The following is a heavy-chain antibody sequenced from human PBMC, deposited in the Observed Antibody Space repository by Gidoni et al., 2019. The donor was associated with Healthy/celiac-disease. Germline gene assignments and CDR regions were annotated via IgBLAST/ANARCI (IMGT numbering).Heavy chain of an antibody. CDR2: INPNSVGT. CDR3: ASLATVTSVAFDI. D-gene: IGHD4-17*01. J-gene: IGHJ3*02. CDR1: GYTFPGYY. Sequence: QVQLVQSGAEVKKPGASVKVSCKASGYTFPGYYMHWVRQAPGQGLEWMGWINPNSVGTNYAQKFQGWDTMTRDTSISTAYMELSRRRSDDTAVYYCASLATVTSVAFDIWGQGTMVTVSS. V-gene: IGHV1-2*04.